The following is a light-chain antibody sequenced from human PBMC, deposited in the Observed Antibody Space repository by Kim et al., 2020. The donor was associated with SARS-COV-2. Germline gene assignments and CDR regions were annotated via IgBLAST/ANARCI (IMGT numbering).Light chain of an antibody. V-gene: IGKV3-11*01. CDR1: QSVSSD. CDR3: QQRHAWPVT. J-gene: IGKJ5*01. Sequence: PGERATLSCRASQSVSSDLAWYQQKPGQAPRVFIYDTSNRATGVPARFSGSGSGTDFSLTISSLEPEDFAVYYCQQRHAWPVTFGQGTRLEI. CDR2: DTS.